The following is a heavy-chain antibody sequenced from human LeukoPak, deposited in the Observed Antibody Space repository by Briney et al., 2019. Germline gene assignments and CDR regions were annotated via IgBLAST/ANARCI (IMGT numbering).Heavy chain of an antibody. CDR3: ARDSGSGSYLYDWFDP. Sequence: GGSLRLSCAASGFTFRRYWMGWVRQAPGKGLEWVANIKEDGSEKHYVDSVKGRFTISRDNAKNSLYLQMNSLRAEDTAVYYCARDSGSGSYLYDWFDPWGQGTLVTVSS. D-gene: IGHD3-10*01. CDR2: IKEDGSEK. J-gene: IGHJ5*02. CDR1: GFTFRRYW. V-gene: IGHV3-7*04.